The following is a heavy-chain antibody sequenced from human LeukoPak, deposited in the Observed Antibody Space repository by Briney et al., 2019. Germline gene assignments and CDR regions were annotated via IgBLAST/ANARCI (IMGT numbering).Heavy chain of an antibody. Sequence: PGGSLRLSCAASGFTFSSYSMLWVRQAPGKGLEWVSCISSSSSTIYYADSVKGRFTISRDNAKNSLYLQMNTLRAEDTAVYYCARDRHKYNYDSGGYPPYWGQGTLVTVSS. D-gene: IGHD3-22*01. CDR2: ISSSSSTI. CDR3: ARDRHKYNYDSGGYPPY. J-gene: IGHJ4*02. CDR1: GFTFSSYS. V-gene: IGHV3-48*01.